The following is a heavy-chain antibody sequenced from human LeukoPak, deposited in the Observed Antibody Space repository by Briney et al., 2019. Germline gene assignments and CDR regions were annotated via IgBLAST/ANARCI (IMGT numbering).Heavy chain of an antibody. CDR1: GYSFAYYW. V-gene: IGHV5-51*01. CDR2: IYPGDSDT. D-gene: IGHD4-11*01. CDR3: ARLFSNGVDY. J-gene: IGHJ4*02. Sequence: GESLKISCKGSGYSFAYYWVAWVRQMPGKGLEWMGIIYPGDSDTRYSPSFQGQVTISADKSISTAYLQWSSLKAPDTAMYYCARLFSNGVDYWGQGTLVTVSS.